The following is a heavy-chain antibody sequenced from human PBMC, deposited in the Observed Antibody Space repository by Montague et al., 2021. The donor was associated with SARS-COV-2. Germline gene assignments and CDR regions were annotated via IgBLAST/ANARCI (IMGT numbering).Heavy chain of an antibody. CDR3: AREAEATGFLFDY. J-gene: IGHJ4*02. CDR2: IYYSGST. Sequence: TLSLTCTVSGGSISSGGYYWSWIRQHPGKGLEWIGYIYYSGSTYYNPSLKSRVTISVDTSKNQLSLKLSSVTAADTAVYYCAREAEATGFLFDYWGQGTLVTVSS. D-gene: IGHD6-25*01. CDR1: GGSISSGGYY. V-gene: IGHV4-31*03.